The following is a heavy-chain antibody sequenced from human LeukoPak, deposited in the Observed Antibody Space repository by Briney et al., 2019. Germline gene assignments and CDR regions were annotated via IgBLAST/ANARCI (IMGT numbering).Heavy chain of an antibody. V-gene: IGHV3-72*01. J-gene: IGHJ5*02. CDR2: TRNKANSYTT. CDR3: GRSGRYRPSDL. D-gene: IGHD1-26*01. CDR1: GFILSDHY. Sequence: GGSPRLSCAASGFILSDHYIDWVRQAPGKGLEWVGRTRNKANSYTTEYAASVKGRFTISRDDPKNLLYLQMNSLKSEDTAVYYCGRSGRYRPSDLWGQGTLVTVSS.